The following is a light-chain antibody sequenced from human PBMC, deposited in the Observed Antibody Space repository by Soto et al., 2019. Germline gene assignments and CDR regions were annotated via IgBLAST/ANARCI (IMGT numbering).Light chain of an antibody. J-gene: IGKJ3*01. V-gene: IGKV1-5*01. CDR1: QNIKRW. CDR3: HQYDVY. Sequence: DIPMTQSPSTLAASVGDRVTITFRVSQNIKRWLAWSQQKPGTAPTVLLYAASSLESGVPSRFSCSGSVTEFTLTITELQPDDFATYYCHQYDVYFGHGNQVDFK. CDR2: AAS.